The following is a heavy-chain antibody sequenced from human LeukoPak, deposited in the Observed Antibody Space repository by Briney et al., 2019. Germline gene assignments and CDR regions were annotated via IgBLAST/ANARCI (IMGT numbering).Heavy chain of an antibody. CDR2: VNQGGTEK. Sequence: LSLTCTVSGYSISSSSYYWGWIRQPPGKGLEWVAIVNQGGTEKDYVDSVKGRLTIARDNAENSMDLQMISLRAADASDYVYYMDAWGKGNTVTVSS. CDR3: YMDA. V-gene: IGHV3-7*01. J-gene: IGHJ6*03. CDR1: GYSISSSSYY.